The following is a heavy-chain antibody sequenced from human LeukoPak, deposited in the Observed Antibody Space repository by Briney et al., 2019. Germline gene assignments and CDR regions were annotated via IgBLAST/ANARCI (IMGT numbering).Heavy chain of an antibody. CDR3: ACDFRYLGHDF. CDR2: ISNVGLTT. Sequence: PGGSLRPSCTASAFTLGDFYMSWIRQASGKGLEWIAYISNVGLTTYYAESVKGRFTISRDNAKNSLYLQMNSLRAEDTAVYYCACDFRYLGHDFWGQGTLVTVSS. CDR1: AFTLGDFY. V-gene: IGHV3-11*01. J-gene: IGHJ4*02. D-gene: IGHD2-21*02.